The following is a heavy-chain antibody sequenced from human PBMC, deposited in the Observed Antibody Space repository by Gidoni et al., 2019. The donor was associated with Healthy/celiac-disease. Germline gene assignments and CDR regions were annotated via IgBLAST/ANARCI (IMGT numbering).Heavy chain of an antibody. V-gene: IGHV4-34*01. CDR1: GGSFSGYY. Sequence: QVQLQQWGAGLLKPSETLSLTCAVYGGSFSGYYWSGIRQPPGKGLEWIGEINHSGSTNYNPSLKSRVTISVDTSKNQFSLKLSSVTAADTAVYYCARAGYDFWSGYYDWFDPWGQGTLVTVSS. J-gene: IGHJ5*02. CDR3: ARAGYDFWSGYYDWFDP. CDR2: INHSGST. D-gene: IGHD3-3*01.